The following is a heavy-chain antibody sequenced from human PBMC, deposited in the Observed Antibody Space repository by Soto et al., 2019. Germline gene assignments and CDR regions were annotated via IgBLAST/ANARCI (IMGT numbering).Heavy chain of an antibody. V-gene: IGHV4-59*01. CDR1: GVSISSYY. CDR3: ARMKGGYSYGSAFDI. Sequence: PSETLSLTCTVSGVSISSYYWSWIRQPPGKGLEWIGYMYYSGSTSYNPSLKSRLTISVDSSKNQFSLKLSSVTAADTAVYYCARMKGGYSYGSAFDIWGQGTMVTVSS. CDR2: MYYSGST. J-gene: IGHJ3*02. D-gene: IGHD5-18*01.